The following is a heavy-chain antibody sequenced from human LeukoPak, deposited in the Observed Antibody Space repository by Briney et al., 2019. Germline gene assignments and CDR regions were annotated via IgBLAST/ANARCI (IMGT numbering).Heavy chain of an antibody. J-gene: IGHJ4*02. CDR2: IKQDGSDI. D-gene: IGHD1-26*01. CDR3: TISGTYVFDF. V-gene: IGHV3-7*01. Sequence: GGSLRLSCAASGFTLSSSAMSWVRQAPGKGLEWVANIKQDGSDIYYVDSVKGRFTISRDNAKNSLYLQMNSLRAEDTAVYYCTISGTYVFDFWGQGTLVTVSS. CDR1: GFTLSSSA.